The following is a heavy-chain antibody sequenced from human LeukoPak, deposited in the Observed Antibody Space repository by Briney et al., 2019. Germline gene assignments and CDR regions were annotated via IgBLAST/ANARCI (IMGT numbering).Heavy chain of an antibody. Sequence: GASVKLSCKASGYTFSSYGINWLRQAPGQGLEWMGWISTYNGNTNYAQKLQGRVTMTTDTSTSTAYMELRSLRSDDTAVYYCARAPITVAGSALWYWGQGTLVTVSS. CDR3: ARAPITVAGSALWY. CDR1: GYTFSSYG. D-gene: IGHD6-19*01. V-gene: IGHV1-18*01. CDR2: ISTYNGNT. J-gene: IGHJ4*02.